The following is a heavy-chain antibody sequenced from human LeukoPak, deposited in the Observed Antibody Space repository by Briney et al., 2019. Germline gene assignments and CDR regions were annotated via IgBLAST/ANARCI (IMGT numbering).Heavy chain of an antibody. J-gene: IGHJ4*02. V-gene: IGHV5-10-1*01. Sequence: GESLKISCKGSGYSFTTYRISWVRQMPGKGLEWMGTIDPRDSYSNYSPSFQGHVTISADKSISTASLQWSSLKASDTAMYYCARHGGGFGYWGQGTLVTVSS. CDR3: ARHGGGFGY. D-gene: IGHD3-10*01. CDR2: IDPRDSYS. CDR1: GYSFTTYR.